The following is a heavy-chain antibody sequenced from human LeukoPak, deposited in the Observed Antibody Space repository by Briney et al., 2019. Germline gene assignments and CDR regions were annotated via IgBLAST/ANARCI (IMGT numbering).Heavy chain of an antibody. V-gene: IGHV3-7*03. CDR1: GFTSSNYW. J-gene: IGHJ4*02. D-gene: IGHD6-19*01. Sequence: GGSLRLSCTPSGFTSSNYWMSWVRPAPGEGLEWVANIKQEGGVQYYVDSVKGRFTISRDNAKNSLYLQMNSLRAEDTAVYYCARKWAVAGSSDFDQWGQGTLVTVSA. CDR3: ARKWAVAGSSDFDQ. CDR2: IKQEGGVQ.